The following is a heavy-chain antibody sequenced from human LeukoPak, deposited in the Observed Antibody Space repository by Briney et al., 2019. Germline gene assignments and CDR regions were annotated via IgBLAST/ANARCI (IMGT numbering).Heavy chain of an antibody. CDR3: ARHGFGSILTGALIDY. V-gene: IGHV4-39*01. D-gene: IGHD3-10*01. CDR2: FYYTGIT. CDR1: SGSISSSSYY. J-gene: IGHJ4*02. Sequence: SETLSLTCSVSSGSISSSSYYWGWIRQPPGKGLEWIGSFYYTGITYYNPSLKGRVTISVDASENQFSLKLSSVTAADTALYYCARHGFGSILTGALIDYWGQGTLVTVSS.